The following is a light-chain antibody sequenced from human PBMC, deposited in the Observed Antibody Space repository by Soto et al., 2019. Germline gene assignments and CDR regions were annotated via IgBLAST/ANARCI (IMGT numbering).Light chain of an antibody. Sequence: DIQMTQSPSSLSASVGDRVTITCQAIQDISIYLNWYQQKSGQAPKLLIYDASNLEPGVPSRFSGRGSGTDFTFTISSLQPEDIATYYCQHYNSLPPTWTFGQGTKVDIK. CDR2: DAS. V-gene: IGKV1-33*01. CDR1: QDISIY. J-gene: IGKJ1*01. CDR3: QHYNSLPPTWT.